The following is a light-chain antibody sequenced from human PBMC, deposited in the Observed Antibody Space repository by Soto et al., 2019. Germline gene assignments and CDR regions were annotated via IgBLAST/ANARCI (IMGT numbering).Light chain of an antibody. CDR3: QQYGSSPPWA. Sequence: EIVLTQSPGTLSLSPGERATLSCRASQSVSSSYLAWYQQKPGQAPRLLIYGASSRAAGIPDRFSGSGSGTDFTLTIIRLEADDFAVYYCQQYGSSPPWAFGQGTKVEIK. CDR1: QSVSSSY. CDR2: GAS. J-gene: IGKJ1*01. V-gene: IGKV3-20*01.